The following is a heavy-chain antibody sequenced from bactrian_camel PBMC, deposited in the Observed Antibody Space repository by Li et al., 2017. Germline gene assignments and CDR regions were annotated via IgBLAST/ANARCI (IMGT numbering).Heavy chain of an antibody. V-gene: IGHV3S36*01. CDR3: AKTLGSGDYYTGEYNY. CDR2: ITTRGDT. D-gene: IGHD2*01. CDR1: GFAFNEYA. Sequence: VQLVESGGESVQAGGSLRLSCAASGFAFNEYAIHWVRQAPGKGVEWVSHITTRGDTYYHNSVKGRFTISRDNAKNMLFLQMNNLKSEDTALYYRAKTLGSGDYYTGEYNYWGQGTQVTVS. J-gene: IGHJ4*01.